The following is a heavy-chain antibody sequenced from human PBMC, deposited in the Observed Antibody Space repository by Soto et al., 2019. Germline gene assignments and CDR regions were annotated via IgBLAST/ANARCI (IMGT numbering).Heavy chain of an antibody. Sequence: QVQLVQSGAEVKKPGASVKVSCKASGYTYTSYYMHWVRQAPGQGLEWMGIINPSGGSTSYAQKFQGRVTMTRDTSTSTVYMELSSLRSEDTAVYYCAGRGREYFDYWGQGTLVTVSS. CDR1: GYTYTSYY. V-gene: IGHV1-46*01. J-gene: IGHJ4*02. CDR2: INPSGGST. CDR3: AGRGREYFDY. D-gene: IGHD3-10*01.